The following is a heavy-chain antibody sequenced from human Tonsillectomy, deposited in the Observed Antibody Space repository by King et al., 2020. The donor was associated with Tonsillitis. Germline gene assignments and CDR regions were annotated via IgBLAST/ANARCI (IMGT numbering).Heavy chain of an antibody. CDR1: GLTVRSYD. CDR2: IGNAGDT. V-gene: IGHV3-13*01. J-gene: IGHJ4*02. D-gene: IGHD3-10*01. CDR3: ARVSYGSGSYDY. Sequence: VQLVESGGGLVQPGGSLRLSCAASGLTVRSYDMHWYRQATGKGLEWVSAIGNAGDTYYPGSVKGRFTNSSENAKNALYLQMNSLRAEDTAVYYCARVSYGSGSYDYWGQGTLVTVSS.